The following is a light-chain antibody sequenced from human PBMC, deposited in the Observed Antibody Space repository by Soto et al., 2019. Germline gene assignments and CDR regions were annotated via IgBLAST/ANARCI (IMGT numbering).Light chain of an antibody. J-gene: IGKJ4*01. Sequence: EIVLTQSPATLSSSPGERATLSCRASQSVSSYLAWYQQKPGQAPRLLISDASNRATGIPDRFSGSGSGTDFTLTISSLEPEDFAVYYCHQRSKWPLTFGGGTKVDIK. CDR1: QSVSSY. CDR3: HQRSKWPLT. CDR2: DAS. V-gene: IGKV3-11*01.